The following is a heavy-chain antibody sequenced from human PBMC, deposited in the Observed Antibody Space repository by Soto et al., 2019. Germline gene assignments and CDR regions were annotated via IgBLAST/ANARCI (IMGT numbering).Heavy chain of an antibody. CDR3: ARDWFYVTMIVVVPRAPDY. Sequence: PGGSLRLSCAASGFTFSSYAMHWVRQAPGKGLEWVAVISYDGSNRYYADSVKGRFTISRDNSKNTLYLQMNSLRAEDTAVYYCARDWFYVTMIVVVPRAPDYWGQGTLVTVSS. CDR2: ISYDGSNR. CDR1: GFTFSSYA. D-gene: IGHD3-22*01. J-gene: IGHJ4*02. V-gene: IGHV3-30-3*01.